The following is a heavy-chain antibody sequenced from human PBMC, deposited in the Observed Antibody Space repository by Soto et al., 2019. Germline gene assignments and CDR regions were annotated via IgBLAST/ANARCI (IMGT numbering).Heavy chain of an antibody. J-gene: IGHJ4*02. CDR2: VYYTGST. D-gene: IGHD3-10*02. CDR3: ATESGCSSPLHFDF. V-gene: IGHV4-30-4*01. Sequence: QVQLQESGPGLVKPSQTLSLTCSVSGGSVSSGVHYWSWIRQPPGKGLEWIGYVYYTGSTYYNPSRESRVTISHDTSNNQSSLEMYSVTAEDAPGYYCATESGCSSPLHFDFWGQGALVTVSS. CDR1: GGSVSSGVHY.